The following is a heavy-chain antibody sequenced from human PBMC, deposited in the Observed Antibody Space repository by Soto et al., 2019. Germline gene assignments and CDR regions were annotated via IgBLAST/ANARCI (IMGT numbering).Heavy chain of an antibody. J-gene: IGHJ4*02. Sequence: SETLSLTCSVSGGSLSSHYWTWIRQPPGKGLEWIGYIYYSGSTNYNPSLKSRVTMSADTSRNQISLRLTSVTAADTAVYYCKRSLGGVLFNDYGGKGTLVTVSS. D-gene: IGHD3-16*02. V-gene: IGHV4-59*08. CDR2: IYYSGST. CDR3: KRSLGGVLFNDY. CDR1: GGSLSSHY.